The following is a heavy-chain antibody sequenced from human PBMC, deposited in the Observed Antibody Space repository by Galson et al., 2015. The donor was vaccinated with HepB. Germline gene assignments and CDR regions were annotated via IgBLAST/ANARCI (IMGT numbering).Heavy chain of an antibody. CDR1: GFTFSSYS. CDR2: ISSSSYI. J-gene: IGHJ3*02. CDR3: AKSGELVRSVDI. Sequence: TLRLSCAASGFTFSSYSMNWVRQAPGKGLEWVSSISSSSYIYYADSVKGRFTISRDNAKNLLYLQMSSLRADDTAMYYCAKSGELVRSVDIWGQGTMVTVSS. V-gene: IGHV3-21*01. D-gene: IGHD6-13*01.